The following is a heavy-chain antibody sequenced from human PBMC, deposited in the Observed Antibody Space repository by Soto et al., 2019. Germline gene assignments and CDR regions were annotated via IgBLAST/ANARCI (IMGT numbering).Heavy chain of an antibody. CDR3: ARDGPGYCSGGSCSDFDY. V-gene: IGHV1-69*04. Sequence: ASVKVSCKASGGTFSSYTISWVRQAPGQGLEWMGRIIPILGIANYAQKFQGRVTITADKSTSTAYMELSSLRSEDTAVYYCARDGPGYCSGGSCSDFDYWGQGTLVTVSS. J-gene: IGHJ4*02. CDR1: GGTFSSYT. CDR2: IIPILGIA. D-gene: IGHD2-15*01.